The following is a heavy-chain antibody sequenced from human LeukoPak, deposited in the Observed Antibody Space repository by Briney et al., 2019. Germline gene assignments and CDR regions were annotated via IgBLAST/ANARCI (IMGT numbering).Heavy chain of an antibody. CDR1: AFSLNAYN. CDR2: ISYTGTYI. D-gene: IGHD4-11*01. J-gene: IGHJ4*02. Sequence: GGSLRLSCAASAFSLNAYNMNWVRQAPGKGLEWVSSISYTGTYIYYADSVKGRFTISRDNAQNSLYLQMNSLRAEDTAIYYCVRDLTTVIAHVLYFDSWGQGTLVTVSS. V-gene: IGHV3-21*04. CDR3: VRDLTTVIAHVLYFDS.